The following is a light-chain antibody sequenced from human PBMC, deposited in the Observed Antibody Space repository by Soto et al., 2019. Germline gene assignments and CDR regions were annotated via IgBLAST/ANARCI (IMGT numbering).Light chain of an antibody. Sequence: EIVLTQSPGTLSLSPGDRATLSCRASQRISANYVAWYQQKPGQAPRLLIYAASTRASGIPDRFTGSGSGTDFTLTISRLGPEESAMYYCQQYGSSSYTFGQGTNLELK. V-gene: IGKV3-20*01. CDR2: AAS. J-gene: IGKJ2*01. CDR1: QRISANY. CDR3: QQYGSSSYT.